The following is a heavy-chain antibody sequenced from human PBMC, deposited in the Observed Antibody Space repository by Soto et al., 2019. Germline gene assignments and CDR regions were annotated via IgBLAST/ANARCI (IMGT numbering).Heavy chain of an antibody. Sequence: GGSLRLSCAGSGFTFSSYAMIWVRQAPGKGLEWVSSISASAGNTYYADSVKGRFTISRDNSKNTLYLQMNSLRADDTAVFYCGRGGSDSPMAPGYWGQGTLVTVSS. CDR3: GRGGSDSPMAPGY. CDR2: ISASAGNT. CDR1: GFTFSSYA. D-gene: IGHD5-18*01. V-gene: IGHV3-23*01. J-gene: IGHJ4*02.